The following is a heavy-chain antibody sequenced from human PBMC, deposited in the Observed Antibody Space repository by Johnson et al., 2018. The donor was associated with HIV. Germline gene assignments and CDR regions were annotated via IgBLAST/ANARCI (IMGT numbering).Heavy chain of an antibody. Sequence: QVQLVESGGGVVRPGGSLRLSCEGSGLSLSAYGLHWVRQAPGKGLEWVAVISYDGSNKYYADSVKGRFTISRDNSKNTLYLQMNSLRAEDTAVYYCAKGIGSGSYDAFDIWGQGTMVTVSS. J-gene: IGHJ3*02. D-gene: IGHD1-26*01. CDR2: ISYDGSNK. CDR3: AKGIGSGSYDAFDI. V-gene: IGHV3-30*19. CDR1: GLSLSAYG.